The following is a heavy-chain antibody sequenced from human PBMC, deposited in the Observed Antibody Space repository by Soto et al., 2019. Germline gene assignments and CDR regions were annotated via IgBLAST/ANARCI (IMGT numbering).Heavy chain of an antibody. CDR1: GFTFSSYA. V-gene: IGHV3-30-3*01. J-gene: IGHJ4*02. CDR3: ARVLGGMATVPFDY. Sequence: GGSLRLSCAASGFTFSSYAMHWVRQAPGTGLEWAAVISYEGSNKYYADSVKGRFTISRDNSKNTLYLQMNSLRTEDTAVYYCARVLGGMATVPFDYWGQGALVTVSS. D-gene: IGHD4-4*01. CDR2: ISYEGSNK.